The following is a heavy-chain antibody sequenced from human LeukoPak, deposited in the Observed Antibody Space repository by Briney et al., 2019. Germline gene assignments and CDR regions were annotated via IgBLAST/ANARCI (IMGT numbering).Heavy chain of an antibody. J-gene: IGHJ5*02. CDR1: GYTFTSYD. Sequence: ASVTVSCKSSGYTFTSYDINWVRQATGQGLDWMGWMNPNSGNTGYAQKFQGRVTMTRNTSISTAYMELSSLRSEDTDVYYCARVISQIRRTNWFDPWGQGTLVTVSS. CDR2: MNPNSGNT. D-gene: IGHD3-16*01. CDR3: ARVISQIRRTNWFDP. V-gene: IGHV1-8*01.